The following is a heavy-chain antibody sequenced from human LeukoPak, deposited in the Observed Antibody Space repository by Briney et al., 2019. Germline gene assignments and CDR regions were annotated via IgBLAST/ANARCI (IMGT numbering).Heavy chain of an antibody. D-gene: IGHD6-13*01. CDR3: AREISRGSSWYLGNDAFDI. V-gene: IGHV4-59*01. CDR1: GGSISSYY. CDR2: IYYSGST. Sequence: SETLSLTCTVSGGSISSYYWSWIRQPPGKGLEWIGYIYYSGSTNYNPSLKSRVTISVDTSKNQFSLKLSSVTAADTAVYYCAREISRGSSWYLGNDAFDIWGQGTMVTVSS. J-gene: IGHJ3*02.